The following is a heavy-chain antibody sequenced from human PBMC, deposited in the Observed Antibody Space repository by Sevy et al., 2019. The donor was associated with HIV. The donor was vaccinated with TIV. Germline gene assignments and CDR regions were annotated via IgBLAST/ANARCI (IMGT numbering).Heavy chain of an antibody. CDR2: IKQDQSEK. V-gene: IGHV3-7*01. J-gene: IGHJ4*02. CDR3: AREEGGFYWSPYYFDS. Sequence: GGSLRLSCETSGFIFTDYWMSWVRRIPGKGLEWVATIKQDQSEKYYVDSVKGRLAISRDSAKKSVSLQMNGLRAEDTALYFCAREEGGFYWSPYYFDSWGQGTLVTVSS. D-gene: IGHD2-21*02. CDR1: GFIFTDYW.